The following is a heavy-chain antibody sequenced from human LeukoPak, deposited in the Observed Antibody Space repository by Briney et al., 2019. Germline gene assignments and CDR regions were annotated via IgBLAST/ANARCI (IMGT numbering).Heavy chain of an antibody. CDR2: IYPGNSDT. CDR3: ARWGTVTRFVVDY. Sequence: GESLKISCKSSGYSFINYWIGWARQMPGKGLEWMGIIYPGNSDTRYSPSFQGQVTISADKSTTTAYLQWWSLKASDTAMYYCARWGTVTRFVVDYWGQGTLVTVSS. CDR1: GYSFINYW. V-gene: IGHV5-51*01. D-gene: IGHD4-17*01. J-gene: IGHJ4*02.